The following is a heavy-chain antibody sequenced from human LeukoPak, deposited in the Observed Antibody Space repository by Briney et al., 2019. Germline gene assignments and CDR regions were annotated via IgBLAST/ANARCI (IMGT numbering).Heavy chain of an antibody. CDR3: ARVARLKIIAEIDC. Sequence: ASVKVSCKASGYTFSSNGISWVRQAPGQGLEWMGWISAYNGNTNYAQNLQGRVTMTTDTSTSTAYMELRSLRSDDTAVYYCARVARLKIIAEIDCWGQGTLVTVSS. D-gene: IGHD2/OR15-2a*01. J-gene: IGHJ4*02. CDR1: GYTFSSNG. CDR2: ISAYNGNT. V-gene: IGHV1-18*01.